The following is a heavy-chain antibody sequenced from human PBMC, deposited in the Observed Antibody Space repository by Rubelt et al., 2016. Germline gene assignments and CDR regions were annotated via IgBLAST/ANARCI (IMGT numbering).Heavy chain of an antibody. CDR1: RHTLTEFS. CDR2: FDPDEGET. D-gene: IGHD3-22*01. Sequence: QVQVVQSGAEVQKPGASVKVSCKVSRHTLTEFSMHWVRQAPGKGLEWMGGFDPDEGETIYAQKFQGRVTMTEDTATDTAYMGMSSLKDEDTAVYYCAAGRSGYHHWGQGSLVSVSS. V-gene: IGHV1-24*01. CDR3: AAGRSGYHH. J-gene: IGHJ5*02.